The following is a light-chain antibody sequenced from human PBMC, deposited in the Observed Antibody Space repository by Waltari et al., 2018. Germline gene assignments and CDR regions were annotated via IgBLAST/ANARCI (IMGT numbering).Light chain of an antibody. CDR2: EVS. CDR3: SSYAGSKYV. Sequence: QSALTQLPSASGPPAQSVTISCPGTSSDVGASNYVSCYQQHPGKAPQLMVYEVSKRPSGVPDRFSGSKSGNTASLTVSGLQAEDEADYFCSSYAGSKYVFGTGTKLTVL. V-gene: IGLV2-8*01. CDR1: SSDVGASNY. J-gene: IGLJ1*01.